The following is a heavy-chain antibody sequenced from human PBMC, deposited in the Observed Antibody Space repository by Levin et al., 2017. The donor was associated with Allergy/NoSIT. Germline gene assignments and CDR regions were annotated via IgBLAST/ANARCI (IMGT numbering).Heavy chain of an antibody. CDR2: IYSGGST. Sequence: GESLKISCAASGFTVSSNYMSWVRQAPGKGLEWVSVIYSGGSTYYADSVKGRFTISRDNSKNTLYLQMNSLRAEDTAVYYCARERANYYGSGSFFDYWGQGTLVTVSS. CDR1: GFTVSSNY. CDR3: ARERANYYGSGSFFDY. J-gene: IGHJ4*02. D-gene: IGHD3-10*01. V-gene: IGHV3-53*01.